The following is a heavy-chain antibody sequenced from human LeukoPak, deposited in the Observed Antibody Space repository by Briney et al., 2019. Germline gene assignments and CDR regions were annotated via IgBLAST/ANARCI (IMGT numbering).Heavy chain of an antibody. Sequence: SETLSLTCTVSGGSISSSSYYWGWIRQPPGKGLEWIRSIYYSGSTYYNPSLKSRVTISVDTSKNHFSLKLISVTAADTAVYYCARDGGYNYGPYDYWGQGTLVTV. J-gene: IGHJ4*02. CDR3: ARDGGYNYGPYDY. D-gene: IGHD5-24*01. CDR1: GGSISSSSYY. V-gene: IGHV4-39*07. CDR2: IYYSGST.